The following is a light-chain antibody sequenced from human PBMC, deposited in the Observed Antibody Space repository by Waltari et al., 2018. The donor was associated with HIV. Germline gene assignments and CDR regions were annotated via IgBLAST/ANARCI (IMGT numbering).Light chain of an antibody. Sequence: QSVLTQPPSASGTPGQRVTISCSGSSPNIGRNTVNWYQQLPGTAPKLLIHSNHPRPSGVPDRFAGSKSGTSASLASSGLQSEDEADYYCAAWDDSLNGYVFGTGTKVTVL. CDR2: SNH. CDR1: SPNIGRNT. V-gene: IGLV1-44*01. J-gene: IGLJ1*01. CDR3: AAWDDSLNGYV.